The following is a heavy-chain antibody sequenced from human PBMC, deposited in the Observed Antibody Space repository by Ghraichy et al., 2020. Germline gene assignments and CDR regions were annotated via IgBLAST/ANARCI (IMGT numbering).Heavy chain of an antibody. J-gene: IGHJ4*02. V-gene: IGHV3-74*03. Sequence: GGSLRLSCAASGFTFNTYWMNWVRQPPGKGLVLVARINTDRSSTTYADSVKGRFTISRDNAKDTLFLQMNRLSAEDTAVYYCARAGNRYYYDNSGYLWGQGTLVTVSS. CDR1: GFTFNTYW. CDR2: INTDRSST. D-gene: IGHD3-22*01. CDR3: ARAGNRYYYDNSGYL.